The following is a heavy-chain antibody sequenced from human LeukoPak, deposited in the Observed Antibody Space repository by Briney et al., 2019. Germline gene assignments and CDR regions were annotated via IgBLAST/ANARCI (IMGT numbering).Heavy chain of an antibody. CDR2: ISWNSGSI. D-gene: IGHD2-2*01. Sequence: GGSLRLSCAASGFTFDDYAMHWVRQAPGKGLEWVSGISWNSGSIGYADSVKGRFTISRDNAKNSLYLQMNSLRAEDTAVYYCARGHFTNGFDIWGQGTMVTVSS. V-gene: IGHV3-9*01. CDR3: ARGHFTNGFDI. J-gene: IGHJ3*02. CDR1: GFTFDDYA.